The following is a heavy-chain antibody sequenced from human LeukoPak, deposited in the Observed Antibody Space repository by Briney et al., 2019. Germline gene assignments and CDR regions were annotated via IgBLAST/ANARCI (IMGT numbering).Heavy chain of an antibody. Sequence: GGSLRLSCAVSGFTFSTYYMSWIRQAPGKGLEWISYIGLNGYPLDYADSVKGRFTISRDNAKNSLYLDMNSLRAEDTAVYYCARKDYSSGSFNYWGQGTLVTVSS. CDR1: GFTFSTYY. CDR3: ARKDYSSGSFNY. CDR2: IGLNGYPL. V-gene: IGHV3-11*04. J-gene: IGHJ4*02. D-gene: IGHD6-19*01.